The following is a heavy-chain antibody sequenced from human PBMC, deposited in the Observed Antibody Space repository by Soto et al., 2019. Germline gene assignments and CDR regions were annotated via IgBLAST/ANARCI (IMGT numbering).Heavy chain of an antibody. CDR2: IYSGGST. D-gene: IGHD1-26*01. CDR1: GFTVSSNY. V-gene: IGHV3-53*02. Sequence: EVQPVETGGGLIQPGGSLRLSCAASGFTVSSNYMSWVRQAPGKGLEWVSVIYSGGSTYYADSVKGRFTISRDNSKNTLYLQMNSLRAEDTAVYYCARDSRWEPRLGAIGAFDIWGQGTMVTVSS. J-gene: IGHJ3*02. CDR3: ARDSRWEPRLGAIGAFDI.